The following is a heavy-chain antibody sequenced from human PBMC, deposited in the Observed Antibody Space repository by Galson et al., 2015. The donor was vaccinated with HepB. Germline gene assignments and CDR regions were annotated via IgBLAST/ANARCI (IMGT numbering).Heavy chain of an antibody. CDR1: RFALSNYG. CDR3: ARDSWRSYNYYYDYGMDV. D-gene: IGHD3-16*01. J-gene: IGHJ6*01. Sequence: SLRLSCAASRFALSNYGMTWVRQAPGKGLVWVSGVSVNGGSTYYADSVKGRFTIFRDNSRNTLYLQMNSLRAEDTAVYYCARDSWRSYNYYYDYGMDVWGQGTTVTVSS. CDR2: VSVNGGST. V-gene: IGHV3-23*01.